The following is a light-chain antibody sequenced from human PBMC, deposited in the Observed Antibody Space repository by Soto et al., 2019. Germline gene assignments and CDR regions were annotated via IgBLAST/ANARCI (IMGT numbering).Light chain of an antibody. V-gene: IGKV3-15*01. Sequence: EIVMTQSPATLSVSPGERATLSCRASQSISTKLAWYQQKPGQAPRLLIYDASTRATGLTARFSGGGSGTEFTLTISSLQSEDFAVYYCQQYHNWPPWTFGQGTKVELK. CDR2: DAS. CDR1: QSISTK. CDR3: QQYHNWPPWT. J-gene: IGKJ1*01.